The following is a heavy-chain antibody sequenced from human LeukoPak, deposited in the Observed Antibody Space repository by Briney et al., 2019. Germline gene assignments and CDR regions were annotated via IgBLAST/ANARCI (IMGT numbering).Heavy chain of an antibody. CDR2: VNLQGST. CDR1: GFTFSSYG. CDR3: AREGGPYRPLDY. J-gene: IGHJ4*02. V-gene: IGHV4-34*01. Sequence: GSLRLSCAASGFTFSSYGMHWVRQPPGKGLEWIGEVNLQGSTNYNPSLMGRVAISVDTSENHISLQLTSVTAAGTAVYYCAREGGPYRPLDYSGQGTLVTVSS.